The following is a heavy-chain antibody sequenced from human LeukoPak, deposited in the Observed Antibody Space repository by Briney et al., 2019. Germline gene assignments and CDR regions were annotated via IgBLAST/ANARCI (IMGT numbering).Heavy chain of an antibody. CDR1: GGSISSYY. J-gene: IGHJ5*02. Sequence: PSETLSLTCTVSGGSISSYYWSWIRQPPGKGLEWIGYIYYSGSTNYNPSLKSRVTISVDTSKNQFSLKLTSVTAADTAVYYCARISLTGYYPNWFDPWGQGTLVTVSS. D-gene: IGHD3-9*01. V-gene: IGHV4-59*01. CDR2: IYYSGST. CDR3: ARISLTGYYPNWFDP.